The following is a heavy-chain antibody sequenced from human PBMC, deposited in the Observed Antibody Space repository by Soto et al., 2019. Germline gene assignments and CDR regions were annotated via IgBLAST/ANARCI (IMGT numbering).Heavy chain of an antibody. J-gene: IGHJ4*02. V-gene: IGHV2-5*02. Sequence: QITLKESGPPLVRPAQTLTLTCAFSGFSLTTTSMGVAWIRQPPGKALEWLALIYWDDDQRYSPSLTDRLTSSKDTSRSRVVRTISNMNPEDTGTYFCAHAGDYDLLSFDHWGPGTLVTVSS. CDR2: IYWDDDQ. CDR3: AHAGDYDLLSFDH. CDR1: GFSLTTTSMG. D-gene: IGHD4-17*01.